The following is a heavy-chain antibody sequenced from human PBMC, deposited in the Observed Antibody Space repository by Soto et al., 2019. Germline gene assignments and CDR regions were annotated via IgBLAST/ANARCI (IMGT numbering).Heavy chain of an antibody. CDR3: ARVPTI. V-gene: IGHV4-30-2*01. CDR1: GGSISSGGYS. J-gene: IGHJ4*02. Sequence: QLQLQESGSGVMKPSQTLSLTCAVSGGSISSGGYSWSWIRQPPGKGLEWIGYIYHSGSTYYNPSLKSRVTISVDRSKNQFSLKLSSVTAADTAVYYCARVPTIWGQGTLVTVSS. CDR2: IYHSGST.